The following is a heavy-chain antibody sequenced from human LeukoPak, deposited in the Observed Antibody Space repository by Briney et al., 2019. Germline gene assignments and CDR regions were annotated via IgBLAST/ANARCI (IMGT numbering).Heavy chain of an antibody. CDR3: ARGRSRPGIAAAGSWFDP. V-gene: IGHV1-8*01. J-gene: IGHJ5*02. Sequence: GASVKVSCKASGYTFTSYDINWVRQATGQGLEWMGWMNPNSGNTGYAQKFQGRVTMTRNTSISTAYMELSSLRSEDTAVYYCARGRSRPGIAAAGSWFDPWGQGTLVTVSS. CDR1: GYTFTSYD. D-gene: IGHD6-13*01. CDR2: MNPNSGNT.